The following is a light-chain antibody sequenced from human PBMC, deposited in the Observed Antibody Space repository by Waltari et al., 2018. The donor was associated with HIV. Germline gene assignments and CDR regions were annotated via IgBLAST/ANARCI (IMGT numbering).Light chain of an antibody. Sequence: QSALTQPRSVSGSPGQSVTISCTGTSSDVGGYNYVSWYQQLPGQAPKLMIYELTERPSGVPDRFSGSKSGNTAALTISGLQAEDEADYYCCSFAGSYTWLFGGGTKLTVL. CDR2: ELT. CDR1: SSDVGGYNY. J-gene: IGLJ2*01. CDR3: CSFAGSYTWL. V-gene: IGLV2-11*01.